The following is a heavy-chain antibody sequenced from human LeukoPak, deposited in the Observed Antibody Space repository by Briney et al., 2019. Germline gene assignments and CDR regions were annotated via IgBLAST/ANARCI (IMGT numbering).Heavy chain of an antibody. V-gene: IGHV3-30*02. CDR3: AKDVIAMTRTIAAADDY. Sequence: PGGSLRLSCAASGFTFSSYGMHWVRQAPGKGLEWVAFIRYDGSNKYYADSVKGRFTISRDNSKNTLYLQMNSLRAEDTAVYYCAKDVIAMTRTIAAADDYWGQGTLVTVSS. D-gene: IGHD6-13*01. CDR2: IRYDGSNK. CDR1: GFTFSSYG. J-gene: IGHJ4*02.